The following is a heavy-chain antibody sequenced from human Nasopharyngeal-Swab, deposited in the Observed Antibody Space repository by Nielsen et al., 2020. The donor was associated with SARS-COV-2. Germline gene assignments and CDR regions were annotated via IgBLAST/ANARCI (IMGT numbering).Heavy chain of an antibody. J-gene: IGHJ3*01. V-gene: IGHV1-18*01. Sequence: VKVSCKASGYTFTSYGISWVRQAPGQGLEWMGWISAYNDNTNYAQKLQGRVTMTTDTSTSTAYMELRSLRSDDTAVYYCASNPLSCSSTSCYHYAFDLWGQGTMVTVSS. CDR1: GYTFTSYG. CDR2: ISAYNDNT. CDR3: ASNPLSCSSTSCYHYAFDL. D-gene: IGHD2-2*01.